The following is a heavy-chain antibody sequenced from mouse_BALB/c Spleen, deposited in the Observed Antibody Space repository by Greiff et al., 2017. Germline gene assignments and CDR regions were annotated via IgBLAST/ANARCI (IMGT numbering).Heavy chain of an antibody. Sequence: VQLKQSGPGLVAPSQSLSITCTVSGFSLTSYGVHWVRQPPGKGLEWLGVIWAGGSTNYNSALMSRLSISKDNSKSQVFLKMNSLQTDDTAMYYCARDQSYDYDGFAYWGQGTLVTVSA. CDR3: ARDQSYDYDGFAY. CDR1: GFSLTSYG. CDR2: IWAGGST. J-gene: IGHJ3*01. D-gene: IGHD2-4*01. V-gene: IGHV2-9*02.